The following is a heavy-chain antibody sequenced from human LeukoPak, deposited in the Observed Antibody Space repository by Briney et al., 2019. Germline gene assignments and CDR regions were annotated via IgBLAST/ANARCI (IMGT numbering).Heavy chain of an antibody. CDR2: ISSSGSTI. CDR1: GFTFSDYY. CDR3: AHSEAHADAFDI. Sequence: PGGSLRLSCAASGFTFSDYYMSWIRQAPGKGLEWVSYISSSGSTIYYADSVKGRFTISRDNAKNSLYLQMNSLRAEDTAVYYCAHSEAHADAFDIWGQGTMVTVSS. V-gene: IGHV3-11*01. D-gene: IGHD1-14*01. J-gene: IGHJ3*02.